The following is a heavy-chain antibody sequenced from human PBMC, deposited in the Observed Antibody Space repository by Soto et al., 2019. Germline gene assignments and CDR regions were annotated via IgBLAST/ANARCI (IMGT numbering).Heavy chain of an antibody. V-gene: IGHV4-39*07. CDR1: GGSISSYY. CDR2: IYYSGIT. Sequence: NPSETLSLTCTVSGGSISSYYWAWIRQPPGKGLEWIGSIYYSGITYYNASLKSRVTISIDTSKNQFSLKLSSGPAADTAVYYCARRCGSHITIFELVVEEYYWLDSWGQGTLVTVSS. CDR3: ARRCGSHITIFELVVEEYYWLDS. D-gene: IGHD3-3*01. J-gene: IGHJ5*01.